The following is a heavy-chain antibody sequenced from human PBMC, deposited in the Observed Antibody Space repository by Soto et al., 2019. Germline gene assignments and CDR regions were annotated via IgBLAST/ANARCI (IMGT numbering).Heavy chain of an antibody. Sequence: SGTLSLTCTVSGGSISSYYWSWIRQPPGKGLEWIGYIYYSGSTNYNPSLKSRVTISVDTSKNQFSLKLSSVTAADTAVYYCARGYYDYIWGSYRSYYYYYMDVWGKGTTVTVSS. J-gene: IGHJ6*03. D-gene: IGHD3-16*02. CDR2: IYYSGST. V-gene: IGHV4-59*01. CDR3: ARGYYDYIWGSYRSYYYYYMDV. CDR1: GGSISSYY.